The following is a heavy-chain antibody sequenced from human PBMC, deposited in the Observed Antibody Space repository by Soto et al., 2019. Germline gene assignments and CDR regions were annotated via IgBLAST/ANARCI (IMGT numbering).Heavy chain of an antibody. Sequence: PSETLSLTCTVSGGSISSGGYYWSWIRQHPGKGLEWIGYIYYSGSTYYNPSLKSRVTISVDTSKNQFSLKLSSVTAADTAVYYCASLLKDYYYYYGMDVWGQGTSVTVSS. CDR2: IYYSGST. V-gene: IGHV4-31*03. CDR1: GGSISSGGYY. CDR3: ASLLKDYYYYYGMDV. J-gene: IGHJ6*02. D-gene: IGHD3-9*01.